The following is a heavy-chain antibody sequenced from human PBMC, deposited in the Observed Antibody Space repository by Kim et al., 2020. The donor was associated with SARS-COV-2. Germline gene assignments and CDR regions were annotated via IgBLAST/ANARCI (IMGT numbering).Heavy chain of an antibody. J-gene: IGHJ5*02. V-gene: IGHV1-3*01. D-gene: IGHD5-12*01. Sequence: YQKFQGRVTITRETSARTAYMELSSRRSEDTAVYYCARDRYIVALGFDPWGQGTLVTVSS. CDR3: ARDRYIVALGFDP.